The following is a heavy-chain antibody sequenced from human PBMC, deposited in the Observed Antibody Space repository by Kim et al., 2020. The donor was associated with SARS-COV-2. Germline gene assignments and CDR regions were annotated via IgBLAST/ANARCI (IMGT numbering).Heavy chain of an antibody. V-gene: IGHV3-30*18. CDR3: AKDLTY. D-gene: IGHD3-9*01. CDR1: GFTFSTYG. Sequence: GGSLRLSCAASGFTFSTYGTHWVRQAPGKGLEWLAFITNDLTYTSHADSVKGRFTISRDNSKDTIYLQMNSLRPEDTAFYYCAKDLTYWGQGTLVTVSS. J-gene: IGHJ4*02. CDR2: ITNDLTYT.